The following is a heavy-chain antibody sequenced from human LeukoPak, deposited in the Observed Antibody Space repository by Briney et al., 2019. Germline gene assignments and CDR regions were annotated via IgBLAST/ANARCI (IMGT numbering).Heavy chain of an antibody. D-gene: IGHD4-17*01. CDR3: AKDHGRDYGDSILYFDY. CDR2: ISGSGGST. V-gene: IGHV3-23*01. Sequence: GGSLRLSCAASGFTFSSYAMSWVRQAPGKGLEWVSAISGSGGSTYYADSVKGRFTISRDNSKNTLYLQMNSLRAEDTAVYYCAKDHGRDYGDSILYFDYWGQGTLVTVSS. CDR1: GFTFSSYA. J-gene: IGHJ4*02.